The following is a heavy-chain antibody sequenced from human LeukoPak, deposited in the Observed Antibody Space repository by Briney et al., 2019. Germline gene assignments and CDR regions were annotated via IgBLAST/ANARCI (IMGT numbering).Heavy chain of an antibody. Sequence: PGGSVRLCCAASGFTFSNAWMSWVRQAPGKGLEWVGRIKSKNDGGTTDYAAPVKGRFTISRDDSKNTLYLQMNSLKTEDTAVYYCTTSYYGSGSYNYWGQGTLVTVSS. CDR3: TTSYYGSGSYNY. V-gene: IGHV3-15*01. CDR1: GFTFSNAW. CDR2: IKSKNDGGTT. J-gene: IGHJ4*02. D-gene: IGHD3-10*01.